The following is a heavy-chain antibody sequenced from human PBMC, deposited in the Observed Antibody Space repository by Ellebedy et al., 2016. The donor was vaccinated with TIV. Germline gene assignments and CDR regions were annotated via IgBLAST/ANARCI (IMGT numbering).Heavy chain of an antibody. CDR3: ARVQPVSWNCGFYGMDV. CDR2: IYYSGST. J-gene: IGHJ6*02. D-gene: IGHD1-7*01. CDR1: GGSISSYY. V-gene: IGHV4-59*01. Sequence: SETLSLXXTVSGGSISSYYWSWIRQPPGKGLEWIGYIYYSGSTNYNPSLKSRVTISVDTSKNQFSLKLSSVTAADTAVYYCARVQPVSWNCGFYGMDVWGQGTTVTVSS.